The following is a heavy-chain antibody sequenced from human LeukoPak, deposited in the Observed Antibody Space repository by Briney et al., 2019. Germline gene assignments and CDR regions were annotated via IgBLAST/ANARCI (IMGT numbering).Heavy chain of an antibody. CDR2: IKQDGSEK. CDR1: GITFSSYW. J-gene: IGHJ6*02. D-gene: IGHD2-15*01. CDR3: ARELGYCSGGSCYESYYGMDV. Sequence: GGSLRLSCAASGITFSSYWMSWVRQAPGEGLEWVANIKQDGSEKYYVDSVKGRFTISRDNAKNSLYLQMNSLRAEDTAVYYCARELGYCSGGSCYESYYGMDVWGQGTTVTVSS. V-gene: IGHV3-7*01.